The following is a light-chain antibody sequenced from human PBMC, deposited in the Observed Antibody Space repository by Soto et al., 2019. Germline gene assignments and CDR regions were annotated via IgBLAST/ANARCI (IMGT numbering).Light chain of an antibody. CDR3: QQSNNWPYT. CDR1: QSVSDN. J-gene: IGKJ2*01. Sequence: EIVMTQSPATLSVSPGERVILSCRASQSVSDNLAWYPQKPGQAPRLLIYGASTRATTIPARFSGSGSGTDFTLTISSLQSEDFAVYYCQQSNNWPYTFGQGTRLDI. CDR2: GAS. V-gene: IGKV3-15*01.